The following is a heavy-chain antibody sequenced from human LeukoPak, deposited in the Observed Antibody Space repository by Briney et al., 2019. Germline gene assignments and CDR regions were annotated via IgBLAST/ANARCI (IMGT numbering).Heavy chain of an antibody. V-gene: IGHV4-59*08. J-gene: IGHJ5*02. CDR2: IYYSGST. Sequence: SETLSLTCTVSGGSISSYYWSWIRQPPGKGLEWIGYIYYSGSTNYNPSLKSRVTISVDTSKNQFSLKLSSVTAADTAVYYCARWPPRITMVRGVINPWGQGTLVTVSS. CDR3: ARWPPRITMVRGVINP. CDR1: GGSISSYY. D-gene: IGHD3-10*01.